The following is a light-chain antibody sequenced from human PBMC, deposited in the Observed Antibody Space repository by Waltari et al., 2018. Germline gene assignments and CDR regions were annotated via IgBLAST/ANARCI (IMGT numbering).Light chain of an antibody. CDR2: KAS. CDR1: QSISSW. J-gene: IGKJ1*01. CDR3: QQYNSYSQT. Sequence: DIQMTQSPSTLSESVGDRVTTTCRASQSISSWLAWYQQKPGKAPKLLIYKASSLESGVPSRLSGSGSGTEFTLNISSLQPDDFATEYCQQYNSYSQTVGQGTKVEIK. V-gene: IGKV1-5*03.